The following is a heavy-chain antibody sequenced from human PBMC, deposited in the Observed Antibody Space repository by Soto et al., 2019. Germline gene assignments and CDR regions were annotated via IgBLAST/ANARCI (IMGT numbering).Heavy chain of an antibody. CDR3: AIERAERWHPFDY. Sequence: PGGSLRLSCAASGFFLRDFGMHWVRQAPCKGLEWVSVIWYDGSNTYQGESVKGRFTMSRDISKNTLYLQMDSLRPEDTAVYYCAIERAERWHPFDYGGPGTLVTVPS. J-gene: IGHJ4*01. V-gene: IGHV3-33*01. CDR1: GFFLRDFG. D-gene: IGHD2-15*01. CDR2: IWYDGSNT.